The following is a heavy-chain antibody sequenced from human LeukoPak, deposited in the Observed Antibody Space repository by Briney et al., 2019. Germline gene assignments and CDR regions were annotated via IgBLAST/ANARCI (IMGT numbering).Heavy chain of an antibody. D-gene: IGHD2-2*01. CDR1: GFTFSSYW. J-gene: IGHJ4*02. Sequence: GGSLRLSCAASGFTFSSYWMHWVRQAPGKGLVWVSRINSDGSSTSYADSVKGRFTISRDNAKNTLYLQMNSLRAEDTAVYYCARAPGMGQLPLDYWGQGTLVTVSS. CDR3: ARAPGMGQLPLDY. CDR2: INSDGSST. V-gene: IGHV3-74*01.